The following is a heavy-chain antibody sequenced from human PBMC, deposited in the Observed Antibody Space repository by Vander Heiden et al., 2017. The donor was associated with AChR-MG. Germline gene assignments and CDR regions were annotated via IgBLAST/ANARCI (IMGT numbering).Heavy chain of an antibody. CDR2: FSGYSDTK. D-gene: IGHD6-13*01. CDR1: GFPFGSYA. CDR3: AKGVAAAGRSPTDY. J-gene: IGHJ4*02. V-gene: IGHV3-23*01. Sequence: VQLLASGGGLVQPGGSLRLSCAASGFPFGSYAMSWVRQAPGKGLEWVSTFSGYSDTKYYADSVKGRFTISRDNSNNTLYLQMNSLRAEDTAVYYCAKGVAAAGRSPTDYWGQGTLVTVSS.